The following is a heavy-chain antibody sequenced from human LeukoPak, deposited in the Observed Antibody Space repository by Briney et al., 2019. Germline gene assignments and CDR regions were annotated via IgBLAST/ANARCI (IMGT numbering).Heavy chain of an antibody. J-gene: IGHJ3*02. CDR1: GGSISSGDYY. CDR3: ARDRVDSSGYSDAFDI. Sequence: SEALSLTCTVSGGSISSGDYYWSWIRQHPGKGLEWIGYIYYSGSTYYNPSLKSRLTISVDTSKNQFSLKLSSVTAADTAVYYCARDRVDSSGYSDAFDIWGQGTMVTVSS. V-gene: IGHV4-31*03. D-gene: IGHD3-22*01. CDR2: IYYSGST.